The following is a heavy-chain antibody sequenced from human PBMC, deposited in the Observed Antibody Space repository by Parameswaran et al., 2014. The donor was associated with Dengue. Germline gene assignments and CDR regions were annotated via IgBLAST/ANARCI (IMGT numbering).Heavy chain of an antibody. V-gene: IGHV1-2*02. J-gene: IGHJ4*02. D-gene: IGHD2-2*02. CDR2: INPNSGGT. CDR3: ARDVTSHCSSTSCYRASDY. Sequence: WVRQAPGQGLEWMGWINPNSGGTNYAQKFQGRVTMTRDTSISTAYMELSRLRSDDTAVYYCARDVTSHCSSTSCYRASDYWGQGTLVTVSS.